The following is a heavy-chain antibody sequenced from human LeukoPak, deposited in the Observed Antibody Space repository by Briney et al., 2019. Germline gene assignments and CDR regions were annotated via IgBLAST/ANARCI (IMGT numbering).Heavy chain of an antibody. V-gene: IGHV4-34*01. D-gene: IGHD4-23*01. CDR1: GGSFSGYY. Sequence: SETLSLTCAVYGGSFSGYYWSWIRQPPGKGLEWIGEINHSGSTNYNPSLKSRVTISVDTSKNQFSLKLSSVTAADTAVYYCAGLRWLRRNNAFDIWGQGTMVTVSS. J-gene: IGHJ3*02. CDR3: AGLRWLRRNNAFDI. CDR2: INHSGST.